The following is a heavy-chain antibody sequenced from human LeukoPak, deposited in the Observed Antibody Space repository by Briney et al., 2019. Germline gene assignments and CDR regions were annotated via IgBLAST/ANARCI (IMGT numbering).Heavy chain of an antibody. CDR3: ARGPGALDY. J-gene: IGHJ4*02. D-gene: IGHD2-2*01. CDR2: ISHDGTNK. Sequence: GGSLRLSCAASGFVFRRYGMHWVRQAPGKGLEGVALISHDGTNKNHADSVKGRFTISRDNSNNTLYRQMSRLRAEDTAVYYCARGPGALDYWGQGTLVTVSS. CDR1: GFVFRRYG. V-gene: IGHV3-30*03.